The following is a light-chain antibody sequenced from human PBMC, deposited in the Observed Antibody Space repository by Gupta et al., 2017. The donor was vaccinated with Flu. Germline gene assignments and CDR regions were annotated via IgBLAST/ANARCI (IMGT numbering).Light chain of an antibody. CDR1: STNIANDY. Sequence: KVTTTLSGSSTNIANDYVSRFQHPPGTAPKLLFYENKKRPSGIPDRFSGSQSGTPATLPIPGLQAGGEAGYYCGTWDSSLSAGVFGGGTKLTVL. CDR2: ENK. CDR3: GTWDSSLSAGV. V-gene: IGLV1-51*02. J-gene: IGLJ3*02.